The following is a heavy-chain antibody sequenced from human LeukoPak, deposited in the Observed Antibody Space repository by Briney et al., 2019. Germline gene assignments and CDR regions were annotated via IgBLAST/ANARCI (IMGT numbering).Heavy chain of an antibody. CDR3: AREGRAVTYDAFDI. V-gene: IGHV3-21*01. D-gene: IGHD4-17*01. J-gene: IGHJ3*02. CDR1: GFSFSNYG. CDR2: ISSSSSYI. Sequence: GGSLRLSCAASGFSFSNYGMNWVRQAPGKGLEWVSSISSSSSYIYYADSVKGRFTISRDNAKNSLYLQMNSLRAEDTAVYYCAREGRAVTYDAFDIWGQGTMVTVSS.